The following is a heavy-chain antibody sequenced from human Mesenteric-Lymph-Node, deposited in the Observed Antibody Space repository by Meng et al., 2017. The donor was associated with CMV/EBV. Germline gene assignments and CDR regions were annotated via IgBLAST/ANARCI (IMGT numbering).Heavy chain of an antibody. D-gene: IGHD4-11*01. Sequence: GESLKISCAVSGFTFSSFAMSWVRQAPGKGLEWVSAISGSGRSTYYADSVKGRFTISRDNAKNSLYLQMNSLRAEDTAVYYCSYGTTPYYYGMDVWGQGTTVTVSS. J-gene: IGHJ6*02. CDR3: SYGTTPYYYGMDV. CDR1: GFTFSSFA. V-gene: IGHV3-23*01. CDR2: ISGSGRST.